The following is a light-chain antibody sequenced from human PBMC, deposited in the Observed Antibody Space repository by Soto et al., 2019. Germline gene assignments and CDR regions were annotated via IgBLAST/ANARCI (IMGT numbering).Light chain of an antibody. CDR3: QQYGSSPPT. CDR2: GAS. J-gene: IGKJ4*01. CDR1: QSVSSRS. V-gene: IGKV3-20*01. Sequence: EIVLTQSPGTLSLSPGERATLSCRASQSVSSRSIAWYQQKPAQAPRLLIHGASSRATGITDRFSGSGSGTDFTLTISRLEPEDCAVYYCQQYGSSPPTLGVGTKVEIK.